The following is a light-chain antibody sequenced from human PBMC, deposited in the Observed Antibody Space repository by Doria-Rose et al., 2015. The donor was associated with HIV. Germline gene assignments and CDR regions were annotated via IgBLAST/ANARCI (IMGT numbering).Light chain of an antibody. CDR2: NAV. CDR3: QQYNDWPPET. Sequence: LSVSPGERATLSCRASQSIGDKLAWYQQKPGQAPRLLLYNAVTWAAGIPDRFSGSGFGTEFTLTISSLQSDDFVVYYCQQYNDWPPETFGQGTKVEIK. J-gene: IGKJ1*01. V-gene: IGKV3-15*01. CDR1: QSIGDK.